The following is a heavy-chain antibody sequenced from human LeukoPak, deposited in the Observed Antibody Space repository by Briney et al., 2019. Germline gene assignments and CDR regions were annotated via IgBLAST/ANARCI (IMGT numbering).Heavy chain of an antibody. CDR1: GFTVSSNY. CDR2: IYSGGST. V-gene: IGHV3-53*01. Sequence: PGGSLRLSYAASGFTVSSNYMSWVRQAPGKGLEWVSVIYSGGSTYYADSVKGRFTISRDNSKNTLYLQMNSLRAEDTAVYYCARGAGDYWGQGTLVTVSS. CDR3: ARGAGDY. J-gene: IGHJ4*02.